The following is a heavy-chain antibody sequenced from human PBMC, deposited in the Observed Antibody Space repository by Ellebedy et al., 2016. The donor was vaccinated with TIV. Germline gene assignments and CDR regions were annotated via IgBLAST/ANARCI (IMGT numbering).Heavy chain of an antibody. J-gene: IGHJ4*02. Sequence: AASVKVSCKASGYTFSSYYMHWVRQAPGQGLEWMGIINPSGGRTSYAQKFQGRVTMTRDTSTSSVYMELDSLRSEDTAVYYCARGSGYSSSWYPPNYWGQGTLVTVSS. CDR3: ARGSGYSSSWYPPNY. CDR1: GYTFSSYY. D-gene: IGHD6-13*01. CDR2: INPSGGRT. V-gene: IGHV1-46*01.